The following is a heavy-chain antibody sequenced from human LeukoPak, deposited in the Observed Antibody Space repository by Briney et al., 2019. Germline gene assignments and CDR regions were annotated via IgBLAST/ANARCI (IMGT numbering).Heavy chain of an antibody. CDR3: ARLSSGWSNFDY. Sequence: SGTLSLTCTVSGGSISSSSYYWGWIRQPPGKGLEWIGSIYYSGSTYYNPSLKSRVTISVDTSKDQFSLKLSSVTTADTAVYYCARLSSGWSNFDYWGQGTLVTVSS. V-gene: IGHV4-39*01. CDR1: GGSISSSSYY. D-gene: IGHD6-19*01. J-gene: IGHJ4*02. CDR2: IYYSGST.